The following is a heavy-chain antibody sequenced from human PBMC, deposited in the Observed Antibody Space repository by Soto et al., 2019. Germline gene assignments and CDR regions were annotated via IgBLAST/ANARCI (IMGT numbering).Heavy chain of an antibody. Sequence: SETLSLTCAVYGGSFSGYYWSWIRQPPGKGLEWIGEINHSGSTNYNPSLKSRVTISVDTSKNQFSLKLSSVTAADTAVYYCAIVDGSIFGVVIKAFDIWGQGTMVTVSS. V-gene: IGHV4-34*01. CDR3: AIVDGSIFGVVIKAFDI. CDR2: INHSGST. CDR1: GGSFSGYY. D-gene: IGHD3-3*01. J-gene: IGHJ3*02.